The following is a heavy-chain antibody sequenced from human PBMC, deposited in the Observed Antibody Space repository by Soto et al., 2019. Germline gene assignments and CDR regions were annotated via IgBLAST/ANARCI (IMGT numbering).Heavy chain of an antibody. CDR3: ARGVMTTVTTKRYYYGMDV. D-gene: IGHD4-17*01. CDR2: ISYDGSNK. V-gene: IGHV3-30-3*01. CDR1: GFTFSSYA. J-gene: IGHJ6*02. Sequence: QVQLVESGGGVVQPGRSLRLSCAASGFTFSSYAMHWVRQAPGKGLEWVAVISYDGSNKYYADSVKGRFTISRDNSKNTLYLQMNSLRAEDTAVYYCARGVMTTVTTKRYYYGMDVWGQGTTVTVSS.